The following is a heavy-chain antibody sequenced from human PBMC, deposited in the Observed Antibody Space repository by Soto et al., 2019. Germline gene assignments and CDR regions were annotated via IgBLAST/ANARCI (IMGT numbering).Heavy chain of an antibody. CDR2: ISYDGSNK. CDR1: GFTFSSYG. CDR3: AKEEGRGWELPNDY. V-gene: IGHV3-30*18. Sequence: QVQLVESGGGVVQPGRSLRLSYAASGFTFSSYGMHWVRQAPGKGLEWVAVISYDGSNKYYADSVKGRFTISRDNSKNTLYLKMNSLRAEDTAVYYCAKEEGRGWELPNDYWGQGTLVTVSS. J-gene: IGHJ4*02. D-gene: IGHD1-26*01.